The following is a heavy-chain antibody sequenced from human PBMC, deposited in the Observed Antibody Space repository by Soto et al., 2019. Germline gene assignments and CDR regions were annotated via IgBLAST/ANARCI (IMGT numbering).Heavy chain of an antibody. CDR3: ARDENQYDYIWGSYRRNYYYYYYMDV. J-gene: IGHJ6*03. Sequence: GGSLRLSCAASGFTFSSFGMHRVRQAPGKGLEWVAVIWYDGSNKYYADSVKGRFTISRDNSKNTLYLQMNSLRAEDTAVYYCARDENQYDYIWGSYRRNYYYYYYMDVWGKGTTVTVSS. CDR1: GFTFSSFG. V-gene: IGHV3-33*01. CDR2: IWYDGSNK. D-gene: IGHD3-16*02.